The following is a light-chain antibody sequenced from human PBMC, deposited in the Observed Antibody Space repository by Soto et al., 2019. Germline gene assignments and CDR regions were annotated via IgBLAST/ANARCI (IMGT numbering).Light chain of an antibody. CDR1: SNDVGGYNY. J-gene: IGLJ1*01. CDR3: SSFADNNIWV. CDR2: EVS. Sequence: QSVLTQPASVSGSPGQSITISCTGTSNDVGGYNYVSWYQQHPGKAPKLMIYEVSNRPSGVSNRFSGSKSGNTASLTISGLQAEDEADYYCSSFADNNIWVSGTGTKVTVL. V-gene: IGLV2-14*01.